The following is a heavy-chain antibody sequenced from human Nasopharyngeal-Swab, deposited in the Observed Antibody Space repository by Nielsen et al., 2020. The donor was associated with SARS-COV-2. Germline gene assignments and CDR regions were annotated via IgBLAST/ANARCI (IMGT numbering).Heavy chain of an antibody. V-gene: IGHV2-70*01. CDR3: ARTAVAGDLDY. J-gene: IGHJ4*02. D-gene: IGHD6-19*01. Sequence: WIRQPPGKALEWLALIDWDDDKYYSTSLKTRLTISKDTSKNQVVLTMTNMDPVDTATYYCARTAVAGDLDYWGQGTLVTVSS. CDR2: IDWDDDK.